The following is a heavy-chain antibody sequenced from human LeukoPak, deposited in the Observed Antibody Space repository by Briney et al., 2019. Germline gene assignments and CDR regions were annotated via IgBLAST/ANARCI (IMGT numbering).Heavy chain of an antibody. D-gene: IGHD2-2*01. CDR3: ARHPAVVVPAAIRQFWFDP. CDR1: GYTFTGYY. CDR2: INPNSGGA. J-gene: IGHJ5*02. Sequence: ASVKVSCKASGYTFTGYYMHWVRQAPGQGREWMGWINPNSGGANYAQKFQGRVTMSRDTSISTAYMELSWLRSDDTAVYYCARHPAVVVPAAIRQFWFDPWGQGTLVTVSS. V-gene: IGHV1-2*02.